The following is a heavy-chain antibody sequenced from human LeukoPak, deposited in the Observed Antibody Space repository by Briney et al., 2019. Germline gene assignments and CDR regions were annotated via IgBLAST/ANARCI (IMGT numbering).Heavy chain of an antibody. D-gene: IGHD3-22*01. J-gene: IGHJ4*02. V-gene: IGHV3-21*01. CDR1: GFTFSSYS. CDR3: ANAGDDSSGYYPDY. Sequence: GSLRLSWAASGFTFSSYSMNWVRHAPGKGLEWVSSISSSSSYIYYGDSVEGRFTISRDNSKNTLYLQMNSLRAEDTAVYYCANAGDDSSGYYPDYWGQGTLVTVSS. CDR2: ISSSSSYI.